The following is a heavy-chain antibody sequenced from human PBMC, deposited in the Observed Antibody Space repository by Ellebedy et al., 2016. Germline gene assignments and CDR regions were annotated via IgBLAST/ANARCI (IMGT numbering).Heavy chain of an antibody. D-gene: IGHD2-21*02. V-gene: IGHV4-59*08. J-gene: IGHJ4*02. CDR1: GGSISSYY. CDR3: ARQLAYCGGDCYSHFDY. Sequence: SETLSLTCTVSGGSISSYYWSWIRQPPGKGLEWIGYIYYSGSTNYNPSLKSRVTISVDTSKNQFSLKLSSVTAADTAVYYCARQLAYCGGDCYSHFDYWGQGTLVTVSS. CDR2: IYYSGST.